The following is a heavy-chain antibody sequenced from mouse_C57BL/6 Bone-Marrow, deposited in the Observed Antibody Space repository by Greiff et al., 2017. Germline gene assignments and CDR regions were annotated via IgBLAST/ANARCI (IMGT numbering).Heavy chain of an antibody. CDR2: IYPGDGDT. Sequence: QVQLQQSGPELVKPGASVKISCKASGYAFSSSWMNWVKQRPGKGLEWIGRIYPGDGDTNYNGKFKGKATLTADKSSSTAYMQLSSLTSEDSAVYLCARENYYGSKGYWGQGTTLTVSS. CDR1: GYAFSSSW. D-gene: IGHD1-1*01. J-gene: IGHJ2*01. V-gene: IGHV1-82*01. CDR3: ARENYYGSKGY.